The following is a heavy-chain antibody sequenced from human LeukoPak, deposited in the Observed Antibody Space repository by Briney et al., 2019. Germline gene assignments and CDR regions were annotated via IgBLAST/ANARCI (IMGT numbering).Heavy chain of an antibody. CDR1: GFTFSSNW. D-gene: IGHD1-26*01. CDR3: VRDLGGRSGH. V-gene: IGHV3-74*01. J-gene: IGHJ4*02. Sequence: GGSLRLSCAASGFTFSSNWMHWVRQALGKGLVWVSRINEDGSTTNYADSVKGRSTIFRGNAKNTLYLQMNSLRAEDTAVYYCVRDLGGRSGHWGQGTLVTVSS. CDR2: INEDGSTT.